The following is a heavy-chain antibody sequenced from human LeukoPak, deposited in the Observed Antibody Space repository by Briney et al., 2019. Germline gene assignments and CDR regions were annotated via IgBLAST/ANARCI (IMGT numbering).Heavy chain of an antibody. J-gene: IGHJ5*02. Sequence: SETLSLTCTVSGGSISSGSYYWSWIRQPPGKGLEWIGYIYYSGSTNYNPSLKSRVTISVDTSKNQFSLKLSSVTAADTAVYYCARDQFSGYDPEKWFDPWGQGTLVTVSS. V-gene: IGHV4-61*01. CDR1: GGSISSGSYY. D-gene: IGHD5-12*01. CDR3: ARDQFSGYDPEKWFDP. CDR2: IYYSGST.